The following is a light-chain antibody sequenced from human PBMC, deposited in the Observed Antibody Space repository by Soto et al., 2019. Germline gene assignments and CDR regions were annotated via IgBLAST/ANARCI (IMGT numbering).Light chain of an antibody. V-gene: IGKV1-27*01. CDR2: AAS. CDR3: QKYDSAPWT. J-gene: IGKJ1*01. CDR1: QGISSS. Sequence: DIQMTQSPSSLSASVGDRVTITCRASQGISSSLAWYQQKPGKVPKLLIYAASTLQSGVPSRFSGSGSGTDFTLTIGSLQPEDVATYYCQKYDSAPWTFGQGTKVEIK.